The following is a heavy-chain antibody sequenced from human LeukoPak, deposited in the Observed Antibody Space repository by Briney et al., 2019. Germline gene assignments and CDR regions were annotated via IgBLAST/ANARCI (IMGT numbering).Heavy chain of an antibody. CDR2: INHGGST. CDR3: ARVCSGGSCYHY. CDR1: GGSFSGYY. V-gene: IGHV4-34*01. Sequence: SETLSLTCAVYGGSFSGYYWSWIRQPPGKGLEWIGEINHGGSTNYNPSLKSRVTISVDTSKNQFSLKLSSVTAADTAVYYCARVCSGGSCYHYWGQGTLVTVSS. J-gene: IGHJ4*02. D-gene: IGHD2-15*01.